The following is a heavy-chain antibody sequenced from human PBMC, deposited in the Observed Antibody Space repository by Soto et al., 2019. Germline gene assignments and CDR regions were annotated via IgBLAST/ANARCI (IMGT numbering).Heavy chain of an antibody. J-gene: IGHJ4*02. Sequence: EVQLVESGGGLVQPGGSLRLSCAASGFTVSTKYMSWVRQAPGKGLEWVSVIYSGGSTFYADSERGRFTISRDNSKNTVNLQMNSLGGEEPAVYYCAREPWAADYWGQGTLVTVSS. V-gene: IGHV3-66*01. D-gene: IGHD3-16*01. CDR2: IYSGGST. CDR3: AREPWAADY. CDR1: GFTVSTKY.